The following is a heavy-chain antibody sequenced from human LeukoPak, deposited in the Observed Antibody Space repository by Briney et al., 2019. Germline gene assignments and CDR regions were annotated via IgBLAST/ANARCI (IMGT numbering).Heavy chain of an antibody. CDR1: GGSVSSYY. CDR2: MYYSGDT. J-gene: IGHJ3*02. Sequence: SETLSLTCTVSGGSVSSYYCSWLRQPPGKELEWIGFMYYSGDTNYNPSLKSRVMMSVDTAKNHFSLKLSSVTAADTAVYYCARHRPSPQSGRGVLGDAFDIWGPGAMVTVSS. V-gene: IGHV4-59*08. CDR3: ARHRPSPQSGRGVLGDAFDI. D-gene: IGHD2-8*02.